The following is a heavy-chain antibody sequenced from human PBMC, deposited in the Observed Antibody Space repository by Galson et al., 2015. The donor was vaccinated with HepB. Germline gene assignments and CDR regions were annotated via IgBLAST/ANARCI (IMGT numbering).Heavy chain of an antibody. CDR1: GYTFTSYY. CDR2: INPSGGST. Sequence: SVKVSCKASGYTFTSYYMHWVRQAPGQGLEWMGIINPSGGSTSYAQKFQGRVTMTRDTSASTVYMELSSLRSEDTAVYYCARMDPSMVRGIDSWGQGTLVTVSS. CDR3: ARMDPSMVRGIDS. D-gene: IGHD3-10*01. V-gene: IGHV1-46*01. J-gene: IGHJ4*02.